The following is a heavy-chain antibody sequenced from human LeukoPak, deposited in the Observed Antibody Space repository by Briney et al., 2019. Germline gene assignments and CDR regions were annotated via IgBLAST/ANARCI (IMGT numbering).Heavy chain of an antibody. CDR2: IYYSGST. Sequence: SETLFLTCTVSGGSISSYYWSWIRQPPGKGLEWIGYIYYSGSTNYNPSLKSRVTISVDTSKNQFSLKLSSVTAADTAVYYCARELAYCGGDCYTGWFDPWGQGTLVTVSS. J-gene: IGHJ5*02. V-gene: IGHV4-59*01. CDR3: ARELAYCGGDCYTGWFDP. D-gene: IGHD2-21*02. CDR1: GGSISSYY.